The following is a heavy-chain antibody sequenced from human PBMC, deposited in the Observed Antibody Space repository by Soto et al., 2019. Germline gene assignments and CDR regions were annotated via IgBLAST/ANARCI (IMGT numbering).Heavy chain of an antibody. D-gene: IGHD2-2*01. CDR3: ARVPSYGMDV. CDR1: RYSFTSYW. V-gene: IGHV5-10-1*01. Sequence: PGESLESSCKSSRYSFTSYWISWARQMPGKGLEWMGRIDPSDSYTNYSPSFQGHVTISADKSISTAYLQWSSLKASDTAMYYCARVPSYGMDVWGQGTTVTVSS. CDR2: IDPSDSYT. J-gene: IGHJ6*02.